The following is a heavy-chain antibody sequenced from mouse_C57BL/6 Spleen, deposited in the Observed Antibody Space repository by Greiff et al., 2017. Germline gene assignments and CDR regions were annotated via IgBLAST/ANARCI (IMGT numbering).Heavy chain of an antibody. CDR1: GYAFSSSW. D-gene: IGHD4-1*01. CDR2: ISPGDGDT. J-gene: IGHJ2*01. V-gene: IGHV1-82*01. Sequence: VQLQQSGPELVQPGASVKISCKASGYAFSSSWMNWVKQRPGKGLAWIGRISPGDGDTNYNGKFKGKATLTADKSSSTAYMQLSSLTSEDSAVYFCARLDRELGYFDYWGQGTTLTVSS. CDR3: ARLDRELGYFDY.